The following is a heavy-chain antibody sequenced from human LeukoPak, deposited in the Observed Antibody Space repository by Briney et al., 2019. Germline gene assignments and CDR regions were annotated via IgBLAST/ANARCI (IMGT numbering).Heavy chain of an antibody. J-gene: IGHJ5*02. Sequence: GGSLRLSCAASGFTFSSYSMNWVRQAPGKGLEWVSYISSSSSTIYYADSVKGRFTISRDNSKNTPYLQMNSLRAEDTAVYYCARDNSVRDEAWWFNPWGQGTLVTVSS. CDR3: ARDNSVRDEAWWFNP. CDR2: ISSSSSTI. D-gene: IGHD5-24*01. V-gene: IGHV3-48*01. CDR1: GFTFSSYS.